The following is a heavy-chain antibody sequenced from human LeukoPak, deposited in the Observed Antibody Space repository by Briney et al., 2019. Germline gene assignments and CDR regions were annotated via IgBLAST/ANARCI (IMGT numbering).Heavy chain of an antibody. CDR3: ARSFYYYDSSGYWTDFRYFDY. CDR1: GGSISSGGYY. V-gene: IGHV4-31*03. J-gene: IGHJ4*02. Sequence: SQTLSLTCTVSGGSISSGGYYWSWIRQHPGKGLEWIGYIYYSGSTYYNPSLKSRVTISVDTSKNQFSLKLSSVTAADTAVYYCARSFYYYDSSGYWTDFRYFDYWGQGTLVTVSS. D-gene: IGHD3-22*01. CDR2: IYYSGST.